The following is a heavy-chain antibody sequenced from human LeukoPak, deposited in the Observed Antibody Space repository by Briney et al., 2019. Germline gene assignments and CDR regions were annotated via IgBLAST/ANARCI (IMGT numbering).Heavy chain of an antibody. J-gene: IGHJ3*02. CDR3: AKDEIPRNKVDDAFDI. CDR1: GFTFSEFA. CDR2: ICGTGVST. V-gene: IGHV3-23*01. Sequence: GGSVRLSCAASGFTFSEFAMSWVRQAPGKGLEWVSTICGTGVSTYYADSVKGRFTISRDNSKNTMYLQMNSLRAEDTAVYYCAKDEIPRNKVDDAFDIWGQGTKVIVSS. D-gene: IGHD1/OR15-1a*01.